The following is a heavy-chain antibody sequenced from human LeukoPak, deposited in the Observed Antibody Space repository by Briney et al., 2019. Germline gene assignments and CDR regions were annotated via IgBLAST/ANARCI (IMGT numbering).Heavy chain of an antibody. J-gene: IGHJ4*02. CDR1: GFTFSSYA. CDR2: ISYDGSNK. D-gene: IGHD6-13*01. V-gene: IGHV3-30*04. CDR3: ARSAQAAAGTLGY. Sequence: GGSLRLSCAASGFTFSSYAMSWVRQAPGKGLEWVAVISYDGSNKYYADSVKGRFTISRDNSKNTLYLQMNSLRAEDTAVYYCARSAQAAAGTLGYWGQGTLVTVSS.